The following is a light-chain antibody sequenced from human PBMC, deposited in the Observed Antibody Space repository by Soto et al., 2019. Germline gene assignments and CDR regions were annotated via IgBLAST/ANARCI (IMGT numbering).Light chain of an antibody. Sequence: QSALTQPASVSGSPGQSITISCTGTSSDVGAYNYVSWYRQHPGKAPKLMIYEVNNRPSGVSNRFSGSKSGNTASLTISGLQSEDEADYYCSSYTSSFYVFGTGTKLTVL. CDR1: SSDVGAYNY. CDR2: EVN. J-gene: IGLJ1*01. CDR3: SSYTSSFYV. V-gene: IGLV2-14*01.